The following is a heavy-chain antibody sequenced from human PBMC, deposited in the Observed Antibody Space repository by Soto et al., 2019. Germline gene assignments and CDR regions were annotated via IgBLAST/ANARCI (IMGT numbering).Heavy chain of an antibody. CDR1: GYTFTGYY. J-gene: IGHJ6*02. D-gene: IGHD6-6*01. Sequence: ASVKVSCKASGYTFTGYYMHWVRQAPGQGLEWMGWINPNSGGTNYAQKFQGWVTMTRDTSISTAYMELSRLRSDDTAVYYCARGLPGRVYSSSSNYYYGMDVWGQGTTVTVSS. CDR3: ARGLPGRVYSSSSNYYYGMDV. CDR2: INPNSGGT. V-gene: IGHV1-2*04.